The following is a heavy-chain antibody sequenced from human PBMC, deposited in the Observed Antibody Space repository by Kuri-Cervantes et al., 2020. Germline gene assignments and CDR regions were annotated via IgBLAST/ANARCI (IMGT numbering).Heavy chain of an antibody. D-gene: IGHD6-13*01. CDR2: INPNSGGT. CDR3: AKAAGGWGDWYFDL. J-gene: IGHJ2*01. Sequence: SVKVSCKASGGTFSSYAISWVRQAPGQGLEWMGWINPNSGGTNYAQKFQGRVTITADKSTSTAYMELSSLRSEDTAMYYCAKAAGGWGDWYFDLWGRGTLVTVSS. CDR1: GGTFSSYA. V-gene: IGHV1-69*10.